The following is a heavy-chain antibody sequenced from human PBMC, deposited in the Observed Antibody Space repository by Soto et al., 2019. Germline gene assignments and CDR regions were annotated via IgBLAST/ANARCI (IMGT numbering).Heavy chain of an antibody. D-gene: IGHD3-22*01. J-gene: IGHJ3*02. CDR3: ARGTYYYDSSGYYTDAFDI. CDR2: INPNSGGT. Sequence: ASVKVSCKASGYTFTGYYMHWVRQAPGQGLEWMGWINPNSGGTNYAQKFQGWVTMTRDTSISTAYMELSRLRSDDTAVYYCARGTYYYDSSGYYTDAFDIWGQGTMVTVSS. CDR1: GYTFTGYY. V-gene: IGHV1-2*04.